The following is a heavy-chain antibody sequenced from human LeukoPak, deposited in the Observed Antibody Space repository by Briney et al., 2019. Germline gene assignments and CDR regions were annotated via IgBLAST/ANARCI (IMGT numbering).Heavy chain of an antibody. CDR2: ISSSSSYI. J-gene: IGHJ4*02. Sequence: GGSLRLSCAASGFTFSSYSMNWVRQAPGKGLEWVSSISSSSSYIYYADSVKGRFTISRDNAKNSLYLQMNSLRAEDTAVYYCARAGSSYYDFWSGYPLDYWGQGTLVTVSS. D-gene: IGHD3-3*01. CDR3: ARAGSSYYDFWSGYPLDY. V-gene: IGHV3-21*01. CDR1: GFTFSSYS.